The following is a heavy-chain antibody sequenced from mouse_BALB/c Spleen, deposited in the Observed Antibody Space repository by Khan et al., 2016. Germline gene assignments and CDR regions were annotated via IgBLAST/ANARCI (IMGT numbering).Heavy chain of an antibody. J-gene: IGHJ3*01. CDR3: ARGGLDYAGPWFVF. CDR2: ILPGSDNT. Sequence: QVQLQQSGTELMKPGASVKISCKASGYTISSYWIEWVKQRPGHGLEWIGEILPGSDNTHYNERFKGKALFTADTSSNTAYMQLSSLTSEDSAVSYCARGGLDYAGPWFVFWGQGTLVTVSA. V-gene: IGHV1-9*01. D-gene: IGHD2-4*01. CDR1: GYTISSYW.